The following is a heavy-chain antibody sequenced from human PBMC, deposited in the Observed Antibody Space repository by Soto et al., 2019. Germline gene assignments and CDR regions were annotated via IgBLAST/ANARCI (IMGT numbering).Heavy chain of an antibody. D-gene: IGHD4-17*01. V-gene: IGHV4-59*08. CDR1: GGSISSYY. CDR3: VTSYGDYGWFDP. J-gene: IGHJ5*02. CDR2: IYYSGST. Sequence: TSETLSLTCTVSGGSISSYYWSWIRQPPGKGLEWIGYIYYSGSTNYNPSLKSRVTISVDTSKNQFSLKLSSVTAADTAVYYCVTSYGDYGWFDPWGQGTLVTVSS.